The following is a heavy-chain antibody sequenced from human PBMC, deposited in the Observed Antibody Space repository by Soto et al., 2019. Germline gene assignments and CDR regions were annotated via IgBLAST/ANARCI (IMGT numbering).Heavy chain of an antibody. D-gene: IGHD3-10*01. CDR3: ASTPRDITMGRGGVIGDY. V-gene: IGHV3-23*01. CDR1: GFTFSSYA. J-gene: IGHJ4*02. Sequence: EVQLLESGGGLGQPGGSLRLSCAASGFTFSSYAMSWVRQAPGKGLEWVSVISGSGGSTYYADSVKGRFTISRDNSKNTLYLQMNSLRVEDTAVYYCASTPRDITMGRGGVIGDYWGQGTLVIVSS. CDR2: ISGSGGST.